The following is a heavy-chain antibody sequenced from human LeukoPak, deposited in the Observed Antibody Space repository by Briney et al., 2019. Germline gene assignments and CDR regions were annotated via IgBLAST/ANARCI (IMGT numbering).Heavy chain of an antibody. D-gene: IGHD6-13*01. V-gene: IGHV4-59*01. CDR1: GGSISSYY. CDR2: IYYSGST. Sequence: SETLSLPCTVSGGSISSYYWRWLRQPPGKGLEWIGYIYYSGSTNYNPSLKSRVTISVDPSKNQFSLKLSSVTAADTAVYYCARGKQQLAREYYYYGMDVWGQGTTVTVSS. J-gene: IGHJ6*02. CDR3: ARGKQQLAREYYYYGMDV.